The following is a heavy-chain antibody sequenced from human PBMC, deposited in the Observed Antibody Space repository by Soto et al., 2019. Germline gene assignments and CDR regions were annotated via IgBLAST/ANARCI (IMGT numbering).Heavy chain of an antibody. J-gene: IGHJ4*02. Sequence: QVQLVQSGAEVKKPGASVKVSCKASGYTFTSYPMHWVRQAPGQRLEWMGWINAGNGNTQYSQNFQGRVTITRDTFASTAYMELSSLRSEDTAVYYCAREWPSYYPLDCWGQGTLVTVSS. V-gene: IGHV1-3*01. CDR3: AREWPSYYPLDC. CDR1: GYTFTSYP. D-gene: IGHD3-10*01. CDR2: INAGNGNT.